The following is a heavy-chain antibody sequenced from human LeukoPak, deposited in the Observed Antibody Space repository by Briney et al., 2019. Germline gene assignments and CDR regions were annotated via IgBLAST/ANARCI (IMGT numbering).Heavy chain of an antibody. J-gene: IGHJ4*01. Sequence: GGSLRLPCVASGLSFSNYWMSWVRQAPGKGLEWVANIKQDGSEQYYVASVKGRFTISRDNAKDSVYLQMNSLRVEDTAVYFCASGSGWVFDYWGHGTLVTVSS. V-gene: IGHV3-7*01. D-gene: IGHD6-19*01. CDR1: GLSFSNYW. CDR3: ASGSGWVFDY. CDR2: IKQDGSEQ.